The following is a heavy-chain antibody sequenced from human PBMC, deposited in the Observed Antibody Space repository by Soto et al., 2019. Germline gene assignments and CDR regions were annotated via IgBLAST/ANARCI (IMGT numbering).Heavy chain of an antibody. CDR2: INPNSGGT. CDR3: ARTYYDSSGYYEGFDP. D-gene: IGHD3-22*01. Sequence: GASVKVSCKASGYTFTGYYMHWVRQAPGQGLEWMGWINPNSGGTNYAQKFQGRVTMTRDTSISTAYMELSRLRSDDTAVYYCARTYYDSSGYYEGFDPWGQGTLVTVS. CDR1: GYTFTGYY. J-gene: IGHJ5*02. V-gene: IGHV1-2*02.